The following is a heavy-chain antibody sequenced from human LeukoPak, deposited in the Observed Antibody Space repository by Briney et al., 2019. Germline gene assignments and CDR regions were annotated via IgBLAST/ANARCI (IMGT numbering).Heavy chain of an antibody. J-gene: IGHJ4*02. V-gene: IGHV3-48*02. CDR1: GFTCSGYI. D-gene: IGHD1-26*01. CDR3: AKVWELSFDY. CDR2: ISSTGSTI. Sequence: GGSLRLSCADSGFTCSGYISSWVRQAPGKGLEWVSYISSTGSTIYYADSVKGRFTISRDNAKNSLYLQMNGLRDEDTAVFYCAKVWELSFDYCGQGTLVTVSS.